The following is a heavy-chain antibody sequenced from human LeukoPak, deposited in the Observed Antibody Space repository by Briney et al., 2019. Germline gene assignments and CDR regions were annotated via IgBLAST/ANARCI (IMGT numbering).Heavy chain of an antibody. D-gene: IGHD3-22*01. Sequence: NPSETLSLICTVSGYSISTLSNWGRIRQSPGKGLEWVASIYHGGSTYYNPSLRGRVTISMDTSKNQISLTLTSVTAADTAVYYCAREKALMDHYDFSGYDWEYWGQGSLVIVSS. CDR1: GYSISTLSN. J-gene: IGHJ4*02. V-gene: IGHV4-38-2*02. CDR2: IYHGGST. CDR3: AREKALMDHYDFSGYDWEY.